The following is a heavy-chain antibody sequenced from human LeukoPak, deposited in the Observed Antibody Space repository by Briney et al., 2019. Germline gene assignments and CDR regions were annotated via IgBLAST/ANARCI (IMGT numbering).Heavy chain of an antibody. CDR1: GYTFTSYG. CDR3: ARTEVYYDSSGPTGADAFDI. V-gene: IGHV1-18*01. Sequence: ASVKVSCKASGYTFTSYGISWVRQAPGQGLEWMGWISAYNGNTNYAQKLQGRVTMTTDTPTSTAYMELRSLRSDDTAVYYCARTEVYYDSSGPTGADAFDIWGQGTMVTVSS. D-gene: IGHD3-22*01. J-gene: IGHJ3*02. CDR2: ISAYNGNT.